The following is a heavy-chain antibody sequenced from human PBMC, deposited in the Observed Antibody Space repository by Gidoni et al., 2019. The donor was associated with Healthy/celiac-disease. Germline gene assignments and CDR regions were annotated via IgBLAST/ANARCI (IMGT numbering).Heavy chain of an antibody. CDR2: ISGSGGST. J-gene: IGHJ4*02. V-gene: IGHV3-23*01. CDR3: AKDPNALTIAVAGPFDY. CDR1: GFTFSSYA. Sequence: EVQLLESGGGLVQPGGSLRLSCAASGFTFSSYAMSWVRQAPGKGLEWVSAISGSGGSTYYADSVKGRFTISRDNSKNTLYLQMNSLRAEDTAVYYCAKDPNALTIAVAGPFDYWGQGTLVTVSS. D-gene: IGHD6-19*01.